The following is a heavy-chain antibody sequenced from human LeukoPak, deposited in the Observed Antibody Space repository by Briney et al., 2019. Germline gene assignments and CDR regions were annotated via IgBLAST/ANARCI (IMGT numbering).Heavy chain of an antibody. J-gene: IGHJ5*02. CDR1: GFTFSSYS. D-gene: IGHD6-19*01. CDR2: INHSGST. Sequence: GSLRLSCAASGFTFSSYSMNWVRQPPGKGLEWIGEINHSGSTNYNPSLKSRVTISVDTSKNQFSLKLSSVTAADTAVYYCAKGRSGWYPWTWGQGTLVTVSS. CDR3: AKGRSGWYPWT. V-gene: IGHV4-34*01.